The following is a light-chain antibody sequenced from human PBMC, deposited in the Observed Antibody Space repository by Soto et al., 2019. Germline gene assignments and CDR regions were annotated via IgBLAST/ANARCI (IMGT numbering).Light chain of an antibody. CDR3: QQDGSSPLT. J-gene: IGKJ4*01. CDR2: GAS. V-gene: IGKV3-20*01. Sequence: IVLTPYPCNLSLSPEERAPLSCRGSQSVSSSYLAWYQQKPGQAPRLLIYGASSRATGIPDRFSGSGSGTDFTLTISRLEPEDFAVYYCQQDGSSPLTFGGGTKVDIK. CDR1: QSVSSSY.